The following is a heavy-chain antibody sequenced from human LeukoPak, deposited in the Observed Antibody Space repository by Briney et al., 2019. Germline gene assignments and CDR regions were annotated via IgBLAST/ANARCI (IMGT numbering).Heavy chain of an antibody. CDR3: AKVLGLQH. V-gene: IGHV3-7*03. D-gene: IGHD2-8*01. CDR1: GFTFSSYY. CDR2: IKQDGSTQ. Sequence: SGGSLRLSCAASGFTFSSYYMSWVRQAPGMGLEWVANIKQDGSTQNYVDSVKGRFTISRDNSKNTLYLQMNSLRAEDTAVYYCAKVLGLQHWGQGTLVTVSS. J-gene: IGHJ1*01.